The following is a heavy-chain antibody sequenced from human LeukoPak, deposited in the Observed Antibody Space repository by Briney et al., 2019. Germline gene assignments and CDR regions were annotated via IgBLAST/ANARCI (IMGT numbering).Heavy chain of an antibody. CDR3: ARDEGVHYYYYMDV. CDR1: GGSISSSSYY. J-gene: IGHJ6*03. Sequence: PSETLSLTCTVSGGSISSSSYYWGWIRQPPGKGLEWIGSIYYSGSTYYNPSLKSRVTISVDTSKNQFSLKLSSVTAADTAVYYCARDEGVHYYYYMDVWGKGTTVTISS. V-gene: IGHV4-39*02. CDR2: IYYSGST.